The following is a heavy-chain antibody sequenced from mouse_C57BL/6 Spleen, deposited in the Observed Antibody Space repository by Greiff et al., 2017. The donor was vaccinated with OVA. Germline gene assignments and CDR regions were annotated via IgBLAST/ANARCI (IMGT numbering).Heavy chain of an antibody. V-gene: IGHV1-26*01. CDR1: GYTFTDYY. CDR2: INPNNGGT. Sequence: EVQLQQSGPELVKPGASVKISCKASGYTFTDYYMNWVKQSHGKSLEWIGDINPNNGGTSYNQKFKGKATLTVDKSSSTAYMELRSLTSEDSAVYDCAQAMDYWGQGTSVTVSS. CDR3: AQAMDY. J-gene: IGHJ4*01.